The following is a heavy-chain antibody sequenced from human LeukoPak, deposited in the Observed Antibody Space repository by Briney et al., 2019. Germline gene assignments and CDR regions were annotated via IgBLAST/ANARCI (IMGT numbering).Heavy chain of an antibody. Sequence: GGSLRLSCAASGFTFSSYGMHWVRQAPGKGLEWVSGISGSGGSTYYADSVKGRFTISRDNSRNTLYLQMNSPRAEDTAIYYCAILPGYSSGWYEVNYWGQGTLVTVSS. V-gene: IGHV3-23*01. CDR2: ISGSGGST. J-gene: IGHJ4*02. CDR1: GFTFSSYG. D-gene: IGHD6-13*01. CDR3: AILPGYSSGWYEVNY.